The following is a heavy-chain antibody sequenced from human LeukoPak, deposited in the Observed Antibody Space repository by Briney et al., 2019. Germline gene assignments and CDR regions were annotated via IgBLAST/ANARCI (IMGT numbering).Heavy chain of an antibody. Sequence: ASVKVSCKASGYTFTSYGISWVRQAPGQGLEWMGWISAYNGNTNYAQKPQGRVTMTTDTSTSTAYMELRSLRSDDTAVYYCARVGTVTSIYYYYGMDVWGQGTTVTVSS. CDR2: ISAYNGNT. CDR1: GYTFTSYG. J-gene: IGHJ6*02. D-gene: IGHD2-21*02. V-gene: IGHV1-18*01. CDR3: ARVGTVTSIYYYYGMDV.